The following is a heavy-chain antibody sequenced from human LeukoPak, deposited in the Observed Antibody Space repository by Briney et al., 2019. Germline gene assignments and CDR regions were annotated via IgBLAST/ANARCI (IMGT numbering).Heavy chain of an antibody. CDR2: ISSDGNDK. D-gene: IGHD5-12*01. Sequence: GGPLRLSCAASGVTFSSYGMHWVRQAPGKGLEWVALISSDGNDKLYGDSVKGRFTISRDDSKSTLYLQMNSLRAEDTAVYYCTTKVIRGNSGDDYDDWGQGTLVTVSS. CDR1: GVTFSSYG. V-gene: IGHV3-30*03. CDR3: TTKVIRGNSGDDYDD. J-gene: IGHJ4*02.